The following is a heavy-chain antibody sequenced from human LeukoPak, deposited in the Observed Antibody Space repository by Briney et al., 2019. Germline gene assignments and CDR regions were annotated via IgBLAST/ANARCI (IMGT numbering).Heavy chain of an antibody. CDR2: ISSSSSYI. J-gene: IGHJ5*02. V-gene: IGHV3-21*01. D-gene: IGHD3-9*01. Sequence: GGSLRLSCAASGFTFSSYSMNWVRQAPGKGLEWVSSISSSSSYIYYADSVKGRFTISRDNAKNSLYLQMNSLRAEDTAVYYCAREVNRVLPYFDWLSHNWFDPWGQGTLVTVSS. CDR3: AREVNRVLPYFDWLSHNWFDP. CDR1: GFTFSSYS.